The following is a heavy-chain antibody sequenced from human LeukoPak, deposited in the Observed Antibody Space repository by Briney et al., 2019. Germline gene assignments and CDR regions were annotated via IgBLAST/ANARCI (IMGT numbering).Heavy chain of an antibody. CDR1: GFTFSSYG. J-gene: IGHJ4*02. V-gene: IGHV3-48*01. Sequence: GGSLRLSCAASGFTFSSYGMTWVRQAPGKGLEWVSYISSSSSTIYYADSVKGRFTISRDNAKNSLYLQLNSLRAEDTAVYYCTRDTLGGTYRTLDYWGQGTLVTVSS. CDR2: ISSSSSTI. CDR3: TRDTLGGTYRTLDY. D-gene: IGHD1-26*01.